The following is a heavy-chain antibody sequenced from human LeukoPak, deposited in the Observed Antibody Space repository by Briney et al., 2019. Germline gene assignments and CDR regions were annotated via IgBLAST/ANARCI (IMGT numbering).Heavy chain of an antibody. Sequence: GASVKVSCKASGYTFTGYYMHWVRQAPGQGLEWMGWINPKSGGTNYAQKFQGRFTMTRDTSISTAYMKLSRLRSDDTAVYYCAIPTMVGDGLDPWGQGTLVTVSS. J-gene: IGHJ5*02. CDR1: GYTFTGYY. D-gene: IGHD3-10*01. CDR3: AIPTMVGDGLDP. CDR2: INPKSGGT. V-gene: IGHV1-2*02.